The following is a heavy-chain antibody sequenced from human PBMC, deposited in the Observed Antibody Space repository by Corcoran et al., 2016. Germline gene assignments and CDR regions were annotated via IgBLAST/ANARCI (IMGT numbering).Heavy chain of an antibody. CDR2: IWYDGSNK. J-gene: IGHJ4*02. Sequence: QVQLVESGGGVVQPGRSLRLSCAASGFTFSSYGMHWVRQAPGKGLEWVAVIWYDGSNKYYADSVKGRFTISRDNSKNTLYLQMNSLRAEDTAVYYCAKSVDYYDSSGYLDYWGQGTLVTVSS. CDR3: AKSVDYYDSSGYLDY. V-gene: IGHV3-33*06. D-gene: IGHD3-22*01. CDR1: GFTFSSYG.